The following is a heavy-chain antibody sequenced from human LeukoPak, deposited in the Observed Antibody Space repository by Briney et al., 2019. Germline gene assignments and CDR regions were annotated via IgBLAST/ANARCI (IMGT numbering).Heavy chain of an antibody. CDR1: GFTFSSYA. J-gene: IGHJ6*02. CDR3: AKASGPIVVVPAAISVLSRYYYYGMDV. D-gene: IGHD2-2*01. V-gene: IGHV3-23*01. Sequence: PGGSLRLSCAASGFTFSSYAMSWVRQAPGKGLEWVSAISGSGGSTHYADSVKGRFTISRDNSKNTLYLQMNSLRAEDTDVYYCAKASGPIVVVPAAISVLSRYYYYGMDVWGQGTTVTVSS. CDR2: ISGSGGST.